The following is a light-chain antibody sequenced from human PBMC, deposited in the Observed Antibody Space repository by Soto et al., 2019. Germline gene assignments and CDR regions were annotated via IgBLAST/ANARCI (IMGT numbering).Light chain of an antibody. CDR3: QQRSNWPRT. V-gene: IGKV3-11*01. CDR2: GAS. Sequence: EVVMTQSPATLSVSPGERVTLSCRSSQSVADNLAWFQQKPGQGPRLLIYGASNRATGIPARFSGSGSGTDFTLTISSLEPEDFAVYYCQQRSNWPRTFGQGTKVDIK. J-gene: IGKJ1*01. CDR1: QSVADN.